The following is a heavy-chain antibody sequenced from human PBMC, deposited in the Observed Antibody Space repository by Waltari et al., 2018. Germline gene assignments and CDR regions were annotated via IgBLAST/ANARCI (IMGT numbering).Heavy chain of an antibody. V-gene: IGHV1-69*06. D-gene: IGHD2-2*01. J-gene: IGHJ6*03. CDR1: GLNFRTYA. CDR3: ATSPPARGYYYFYYMDV. Sequence: KGPGLNFRTYAISWVRQAPGQGLEWMGGIIPIFGTVNYGQKFQGRVTITADKSTSTAYMELRTLTFEDTAVYYCATSPPARGYYYFYYMDVWDKVTTVTVSS. CDR2: IIPIFGTV.